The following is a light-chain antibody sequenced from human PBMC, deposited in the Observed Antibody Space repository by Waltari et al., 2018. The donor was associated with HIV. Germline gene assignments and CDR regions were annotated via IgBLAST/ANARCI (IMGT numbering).Light chain of an antibody. V-gene: IGKV4-1*01. CDR2: WAA. CDR3: QQYYSTPFT. CDR1: QSVFYSSDNKNY. J-gene: IGKJ3*01. Sequence: DIVMTQSPDSLTVSLGERDTFNCKSSQSVFYSSDNKNYLAWYQQKPGQPPKLLIYWAATRESGVPDRFSGSGSGTDFTLTITSLQAEDVAVYYCQQYYSTPFTFGPGTKVDIK.